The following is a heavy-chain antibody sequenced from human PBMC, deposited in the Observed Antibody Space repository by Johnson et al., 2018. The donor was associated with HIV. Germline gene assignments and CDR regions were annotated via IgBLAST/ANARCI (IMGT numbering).Heavy chain of an antibody. V-gene: IGHV3-7*03. J-gene: IGHJ3*02. CDR1: GFTFSSYW. D-gene: IGHD3-16*02. CDR3: ARGGLGYQNIHDPFDI. Sequence: VQLVESGGGLVQPGRSLRLSCAASGFTFSSYWMNWVRQAPGKGLEWVANINQYGSEEYYVDSVKGRFTISRDNAKNSMYLQMNTLNAEDTAVYYCARGGLGYQNIHDPFDIWGQGTMVTVSS. CDR2: INQYGSEE.